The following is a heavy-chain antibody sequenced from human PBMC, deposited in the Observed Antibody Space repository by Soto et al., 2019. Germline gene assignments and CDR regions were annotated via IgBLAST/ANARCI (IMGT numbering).Heavy chain of an antibody. CDR1: GFTFSSYS. J-gene: IGHJ4*02. V-gene: IGHV3-48*01. D-gene: IGHD3-3*01. CDR3: ARDSPFTIFGLVTPYYFDY. Sequence: EVQLVESGGGLVQPGGSLRLSCAASGFTFSSYSMNWVRQAPGKGLEWVSYISSSSSTIYYADSVKGRFTISRDNAKNSLYLQMNSLRAEDTAVYYCARDSPFTIFGLVTPYYFDYWGQGTLVTVSS. CDR2: ISSSSSTI.